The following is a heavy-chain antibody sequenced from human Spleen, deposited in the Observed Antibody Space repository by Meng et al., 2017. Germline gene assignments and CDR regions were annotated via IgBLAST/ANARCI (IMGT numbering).Heavy chain of an antibody. D-gene: IGHD6-13*01. Sequence: GESLKISCAASGFTFSSYEMNWVRQAPGKGLEWVSYISSSGSTIYYADSVKGRFTISRDNAKNSLYLQMNSLRAEDTAVYYCARAAAAGNEVGGAIDYWGQGTLVTVSS. CDR1: GFTFSSYE. CDR3: ARAAAAGNEVGGAIDY. V-gene: IGHV3-48*03. CDR2: ISSSGSTI. J-gene: IGHJ4*02.